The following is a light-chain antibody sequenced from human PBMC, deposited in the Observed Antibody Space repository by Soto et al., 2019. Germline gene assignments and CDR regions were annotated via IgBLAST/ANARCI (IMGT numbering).Light chain of an antibody. J-gene: IGLJ1*01. CDR2: DVS. V-gene: IGLV2-14*03. CDR3: SSYTGSSTYV. CDR1: SSDVGGYNY. Sequence: QSALTQPASVSGSPGQSITISCTGTSSDVGGYNYVSWYQQHPGKAPKPMIYDVSKRPSGVSNRFSGSKSGNTASLTISGLQTEDESDYYCSSYTGSSTYVFGTGTKVTVL.